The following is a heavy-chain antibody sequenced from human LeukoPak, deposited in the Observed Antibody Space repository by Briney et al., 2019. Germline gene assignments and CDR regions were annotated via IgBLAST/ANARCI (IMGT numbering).Heavy chain of an antibody. CDR3: ARDRPMVYSTSVGDYFDY. CDR1: GYTFTDYY. D-gene: IGHD2-8*01. CDR2: INPSNGGT. J-gene: IGHJ4*02. V-gene: IGHV1-2*02. Sequence: ASVKVSCKASGYTFTDYYVHWVRQAPGQGLEWMGWINPSNGGTNSAQRFQGRVTMTRDTSLSTAYMELTRLRSDDTAVYFCARDRPMVYSTSVGDYFDYWGQGSLVTVSS.